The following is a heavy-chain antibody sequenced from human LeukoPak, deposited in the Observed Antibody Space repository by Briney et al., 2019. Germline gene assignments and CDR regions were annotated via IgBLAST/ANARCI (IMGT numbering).Heavy chain of an antibody. V-gene: IGHV3-23*01. D-gene: IGHD2-2*01. CDR1: GFIFSSYA. Sequence: GGSLRLSCAASGFIFSSYAMSWVRQAPGKGLEWVSTISGSGGSTYYADSVKGRFTISRDNSKNTLYLQMNSLRAEDTAVYYCAKDRVNCSSTSCYSVGGNFDYWGQGTLVTVSS. CDR2: ISGSGGST. CDR3: AKDRVNCSSTSCYSVGGNFDY. J-gene: IGHJ4*02.